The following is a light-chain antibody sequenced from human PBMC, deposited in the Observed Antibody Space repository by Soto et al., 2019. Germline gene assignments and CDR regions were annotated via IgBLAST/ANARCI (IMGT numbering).Light chain of an antibody. J-gene: IGKJ2*01. CDR2: KAS. CDR1: QSISSW. V-gene: IGKV1-5*03. CDR3: QQYTSYSYT. Sequence: DIQMTQSPSTLSASVGDRVTISCRASQSISSWLSWYQQKPGKAPKLLIYKASSLESGVPSRFSGSGSGTEFTLTISSLQHDDFATYYCQQYTSYSYTFGQGTKLDIK.